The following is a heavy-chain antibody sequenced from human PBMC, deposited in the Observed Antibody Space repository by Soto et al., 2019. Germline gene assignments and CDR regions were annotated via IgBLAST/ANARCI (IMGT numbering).Heavy chain of an antibody. D-gene: IGHD3-16*01. V-gene: IGHV4-34*01. CDR2: THHSGST. Sequence: QVQLQQWGTGLLKPSETLSLTCAVYGGSFSTYYWAWIRQPPGKGLEWIGETHHSGSTTYSPSLMSRVSISIDTSRNQSSLKLRAVTAADTGVYYCANRLGSFWGQGTLVTVSS. CDR3: ANRLGSF. J-gene: IGHJ4*02. CDR1: GGSFSTYY.